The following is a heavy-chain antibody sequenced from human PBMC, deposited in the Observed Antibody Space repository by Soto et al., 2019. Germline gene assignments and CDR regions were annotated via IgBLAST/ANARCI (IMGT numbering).Heavy chain of an antibody. CDR3: ATPGGYNYDAFDI. Sequence: GASVKVSFKASGYTFTSYGISWVRHAPGQGLEWMGWISAYNGNTNYAQKFQGRVIMTRDTYTSTVYMELSSLRSEDRAVYYCATPGGYNYDAFDIWGQGTMVTVSS. J-gene: IGHJ3*02. D-gene: IGHD5-12*01. V-gene: IGHV1-18*01. CDR1: GYTFTSYG. CDR2: ISAYNGNT.